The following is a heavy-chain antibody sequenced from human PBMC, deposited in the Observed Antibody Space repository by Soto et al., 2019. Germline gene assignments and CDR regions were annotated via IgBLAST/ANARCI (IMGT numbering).Heavy chain of an antibody. Sequence: PSETLSLTCAVYGGSFSGYYWSWIRQPPGKGLEWIGEINHSGSTNYTPFLKSRVTISVDTSKNQFSLMLSSVTAADTAVYYCARGVEYYDILTGYYRVYYFDYWGQGTLVTVSS. CDR1: GGSFSGYY. V-gene: IGHV4-34*01. CDR3: ARGVEYYDILTGYYRVYYFDY. D-gene: IGHD3-9*01. CDR2: INHSGST. J-gene: IGHJ4*02.